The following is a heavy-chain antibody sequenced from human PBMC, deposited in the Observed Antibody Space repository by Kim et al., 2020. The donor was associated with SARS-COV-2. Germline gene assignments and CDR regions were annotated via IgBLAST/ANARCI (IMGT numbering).Heavy chain of an antibody. V-gene: IGHV3-23*01. CDR3: AKDSCGLRYCSGGSGFDY. CDR2: ISGSGGST. Sequence: GGSLRLSCAASGFTFSSYAMSWVRQAPGKGLEWVSAISGSGGSTYYADSVKGRFTISRDNSKNTLYLQMNSLRAEDTAVYYCAKDSCGLRYCSGGSGFDYWGQGTLVTVSS. D-gene: IGHD2-15*01. CDR1: GFTFSSYA. J-gene: IGHJ4*02.